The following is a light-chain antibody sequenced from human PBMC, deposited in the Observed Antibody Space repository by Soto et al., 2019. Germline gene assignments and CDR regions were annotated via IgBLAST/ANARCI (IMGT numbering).Light chain of an antibody. Sequence: VIWMTQSPSLLSASTGDRVTISCRMSQGISNYLAWYQQKSGKAPELLIYAASTLQSGVPSRFSGSGSGTDFTLTISSLQSEDFATYYCQQYYSFPFTLGPGTKVDIK. V-gene: IGKV1D-8*01. J-gene: IGKJ3*01. CDR1: QGISNY. CDR2: AAS. CDR3: QQYYSFPFT.